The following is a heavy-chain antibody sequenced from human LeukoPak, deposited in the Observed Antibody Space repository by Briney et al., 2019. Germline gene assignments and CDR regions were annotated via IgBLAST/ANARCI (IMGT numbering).Heavy chain of an antibody. CDR3: ARGIYGAFDI. CDR2: IYYSGST. CDR1: GGSISSYY. Sequence: SETLSLTCTVAGGSISSYYWSWIRQPPGKGLEWIGYIYYSGSTNYNPSLKSRVTISVDTSKNQFSLRLSSVTAADTAVYFCARGIYGAFDIWGQGTMVTVSS. V-gene: IGHV4-59*01. J-gene: IGHJ3*02. D-gene: IGHD4-17*01.